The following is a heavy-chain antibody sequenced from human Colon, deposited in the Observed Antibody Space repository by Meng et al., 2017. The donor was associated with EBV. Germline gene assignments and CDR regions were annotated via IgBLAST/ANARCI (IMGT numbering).Heavy chain of an antibody. CDR3: ARRLAALDY. CDR2: INYSGNT. CDR1: GGSFRGYY. V-gene: IGHV4-34*01. J-gene: IGHJ4*02. D-gene: IGHD6-19*01. Sequence: QVQLQQWGSGLLKPWETLSLSCAVYGGSFRGYYWTWIRQPPGKGLEWVAEINYSGNTNYSPSLKSRVTISIDTSKNQFSLKLSSVTAADTAIYYCARRLAALDYWGQGTLVTVS.